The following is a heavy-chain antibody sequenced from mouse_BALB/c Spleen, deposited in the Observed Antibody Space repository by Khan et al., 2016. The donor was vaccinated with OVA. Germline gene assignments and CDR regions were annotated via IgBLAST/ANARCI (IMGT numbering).Heavy chain of an antibody. CDR3: ASNSFIYDFTY. D-gene: IGHD2-12*01. V-gene: IGHV2-2*01. Sequence: QVQLKESGPGLVQPSQSLSITCTVSGFSLTTFGIHWVRQSPGKGLEWLGVIWSGGTTDYNAPFISRLNITTDSSKSQVFVKMKSLQADDTAMYXCASNSFIYDFTYWRQGTLVTVSA. J-gene: IGHJ3*01. CDR2: IWSGGTT. CDR1: GFSLTTFG.